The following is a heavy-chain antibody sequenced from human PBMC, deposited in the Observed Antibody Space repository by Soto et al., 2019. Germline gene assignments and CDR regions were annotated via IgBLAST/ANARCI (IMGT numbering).Heavy chain of an antibody. Sequence: GGSLRLSCAASGFTFSSYAMHWVRQAPGKGLEWVAVISYDGSNKYYADSVKGRFTISRDNSKNTLYLQMNSLRAEDTAVYYCASVPFNHWNSDYWGQGTRVTASS. CDR2: ISYDGSNK. V-gene: IGHV3-30-3*01. CDR3: ASVPFNHWNSDY. J-gene: IGHJ4*02. CDR1: GFTFSSYA. D-gene: IGHD1-1*01.